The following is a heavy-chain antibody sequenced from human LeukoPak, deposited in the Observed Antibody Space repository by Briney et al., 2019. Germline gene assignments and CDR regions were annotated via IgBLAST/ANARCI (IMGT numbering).Heavy chain of an antibody. CDR1: GFTFGDYA. CDR2: IGSKAYGGTT. CDR3: TRNPRYCSGGSCYSSRYYFDY. Sequence: GGSLRLSCTASGFTFGDYAMSWVRQAPGKGLEWVGFIGSKAYGGTTEYAASVKGRFTISRDDSKSIAYLQMNSLKTEDTAVYYCTRNPRYCSGGSCYSSRYYFDYWGQGTLVTVSS. D-gene: IGHD2-15*01. J-gene: IGHJ4*02. V-gene: IGHV3-49*04.